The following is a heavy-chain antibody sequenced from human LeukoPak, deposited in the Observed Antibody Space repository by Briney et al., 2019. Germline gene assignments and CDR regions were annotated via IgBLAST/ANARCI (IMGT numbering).Heavy chain of an antibody. CDR2: INPNSGGT. V-gene: IGHV1-2*02. D-gene: IGHD2-2*01. J-gene: IGHJ3*02. Sequence: GASVKVSCKASGYTFTGYYMHWVRQAPGQGLEWMGWINPNSGGTNYAQKLQGRVTMTTDTSTSTAYMELRSLRSDDTAVYYCARPYCSSTSCYEVVGAFDIWGQGTMVTVSS. CDR3: ARPYCSSTSCYEVVGAFDI. CDR1: GYTFTGYY.